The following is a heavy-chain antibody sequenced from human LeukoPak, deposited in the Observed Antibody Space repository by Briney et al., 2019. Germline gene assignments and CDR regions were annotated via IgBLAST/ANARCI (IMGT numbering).Heavy chain of an antibody. V-gene: IGHV1-69*13. Sequence: SVKVSCKASGGTFSSYAISWVRQAPGQGXXXXGXIXPXXGXXNXXXXXXXXXXXXXXESTSTAYMELGSLRSEDTAVYYCARRGVIARGYFDYWGQGTLVTVSS. J-gene: IGHJ4*02. CDR3: ARRGVIARGYFDY. CDR1: GGTFSSYA. CDR2: IXPXXGXX. D-gene: IGHD3-10*01.